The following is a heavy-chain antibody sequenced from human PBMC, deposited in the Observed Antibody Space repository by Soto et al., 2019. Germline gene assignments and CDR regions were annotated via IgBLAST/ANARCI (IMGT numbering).Heavy chain of an antibody. V-gene: IGHV4-59*08. Sequence: QVQLQESGPGLVKPSETLYLTCTVSGGSISHYYWSWIRQPPGKGLEWIGYIHSSGSTNYNPSLNSRVTISVDTSKNQFSLNLSSVTAADTAVYFCARHIDGSRKASFDYWGQGTLVTVSS. D-gene: IGHD3-16*02. CDR2: IHSSGST. CDR3: ARHIDGSRKASFDY. J-gene: IGHJ4*02. CDR1: GGSISHYY.